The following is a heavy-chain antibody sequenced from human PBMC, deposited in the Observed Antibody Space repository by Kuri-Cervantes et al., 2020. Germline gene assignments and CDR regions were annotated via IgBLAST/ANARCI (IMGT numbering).Heavy chain of an antibody. J-gene: IGHJ3*02. Sequence: SETLSLTCTVSGGSISSYYWSWIRQPPGKGLEWIGYIYYSGSTNYNPSLKSRVTISVDTSKNQFSLKLSSVTAADTAVHYCARVLYYDSSGYYVGAFDIWGQGTMVTVSS. CDR3: ARVLYYDSSGYYVGAFDI. V-gene: IGHV4-59*08. CDR1: GGSISSYY. CDR2: IYYSGST. D-gene: IGHD3-22*01.